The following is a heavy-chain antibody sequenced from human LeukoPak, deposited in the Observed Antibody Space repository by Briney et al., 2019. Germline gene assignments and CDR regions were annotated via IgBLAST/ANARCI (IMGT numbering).Heavy chain of an antibody. CDR1: GGSISSYY. CDR3: ARDLGFHNWFAP. V-gene: IGHV4-59*01. D-gene: IGHD5-12*01. CDR2: IYYSGST. Sequence: PSETLSLTCTVSGGSISSYYWSWIRQPPGKGLEWIGYIYYSGSTNYNPSLKSRVTISVDTSKNQFSLKLSSVTAADTAVYYCARDLGFHNWFAPWGQGTLVTVSS. J-gene: IGHJ5*02.